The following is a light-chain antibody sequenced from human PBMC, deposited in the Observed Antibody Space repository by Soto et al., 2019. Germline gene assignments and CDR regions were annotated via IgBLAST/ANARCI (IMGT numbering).Light chain of an antibody. CDR2: GTS. CDR3: QQYGGSGT. V-gene: IGKV3-20*01. J-gene: IGKJ1*01. Sequence: EIVLTQSPGTLSLSPGERATLSCRASQSISSSYLAWYQQQPGQAPRLLIYGTSNRATGFPDRFSGRGSGTDFNLTISSLEPEDFAVYYCQQYGGSGTFGQGTKVEIK. CDR1: QSISSSY.